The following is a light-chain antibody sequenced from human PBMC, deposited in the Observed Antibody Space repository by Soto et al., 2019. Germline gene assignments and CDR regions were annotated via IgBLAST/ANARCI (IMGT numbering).Light chain of an antibody. CDR3: SSYAGNSSVL. J-gene: IGLJ2*01. Sequence: QSALTQPPSASGSPGQSVTISCSGTSSDVGGYNFVSWYQQHPGRAPKLVIFEVNKRPSGVPGRFSGSKSGNTASLIVSGLQAEDEADYYCSSYAGNSSVLFGGGTKLTVL. CDR1: SSDVGGYNF. CDR2: EVN. V-gene: IGLV2-8*01.